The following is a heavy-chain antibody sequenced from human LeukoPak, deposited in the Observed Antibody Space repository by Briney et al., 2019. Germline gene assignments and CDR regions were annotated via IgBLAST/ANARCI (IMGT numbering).Heavy chain of an antibody. CDR2: INHSGGT. CDR3: ARASTVTTYNWFDP. CDR1: GGSFSGYY. Sequence: PSETLSLTCAVYGGSFSGYYWSWIRQPPGKGLEWIGEINHSGGTNYNPSLKSRVTISVDTSKNQFSLKLSSVTAADTAVYYCARASTVTTYNWFDPWGQGTLVTVSS. V-gene: IGHV4-34*01. D-gene: IGHD4-17*01. J-gene: IGHJ5*02.